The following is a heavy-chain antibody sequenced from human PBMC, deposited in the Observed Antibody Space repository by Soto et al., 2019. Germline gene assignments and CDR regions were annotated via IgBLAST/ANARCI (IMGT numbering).Heavy chain of an antibody. CDR1: GFTFSSYS. Sequence: PGGSLRLSCAASGFTFSSYSMNWVRQAPGKGLEGVSSISSSSSYIYYADSVKGRFTISRENAKNSLYLQMNSLRAEDTAVYYCARDLRRWAPHAFDIWGQGTMVTV. CDR2: ISSSSSYI. J-gene: IGHJ3*02. D-gene: IGHD1-26*01. V-gene: IGHV3-21*01. CDR3: ARDLRRWAPHAFDI.